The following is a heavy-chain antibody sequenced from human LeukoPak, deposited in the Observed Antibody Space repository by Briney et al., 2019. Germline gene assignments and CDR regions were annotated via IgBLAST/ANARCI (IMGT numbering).Heavy chain of an antibody. Sequence: SETLSLTCAVYGGSFSGYYWRWIRQPPGKELEWIVGINHSRSTNYNPSLKSRVIITVETTNNQLSLKLSSVTAADTAVYYCARRPLEPLRYCDWLLWLDYWGQGTLVTVSS. J-gene: IGHJ4*02. CDR2: INHSRST. D-gene: IGHD3-9*01. CDR1: GGSFSGYY. CDR3: ARRPLEPLRYCDWLLWLDY. V-gene: IGHV4-34*01.